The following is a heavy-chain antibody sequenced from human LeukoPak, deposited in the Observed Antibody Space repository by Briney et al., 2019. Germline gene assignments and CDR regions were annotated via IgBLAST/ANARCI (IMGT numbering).Heavy chain of an antibody. CDR3: ARAGSYSSWFAP. Sequence: GGSLRLSCAASGFIFDTYSMQWVRQAPGKGLEWVSSISSSSRFIYYADSVRGRFTVSRDNAKNSLCLQMNSLRAGDTAVYYCARAGSYSSWFAPWGQGTLVTVSS. D-gene: IGHD4-11*01. CDR1: GFIFDTYS. V-gene: IGHV3-21*06. CDR2: ISSSSRFI. J-gene: IGHJ5*02.